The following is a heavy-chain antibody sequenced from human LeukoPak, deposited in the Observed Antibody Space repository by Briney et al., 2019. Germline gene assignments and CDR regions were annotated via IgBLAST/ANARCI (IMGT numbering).Heavy chain of an antibody. J-gene: IGHJ4*02. CDR3: ARLVRGVGDQFDY. CDR2: IYPGDSDT. Sequence: GESLKISCKGSGYIFTNYWIAWVRQMPGKGLEWMGIIYPGDSDTRYSPSFQGQVTISADKSITSAYLQWSSLKASDTAMYYCARLVRGVGDQFDYWGQGTLVTVSS. CDR1: GYIFTNYW. D-gene: IGHD3-10*02. V-gene: IGHV5-51*01.